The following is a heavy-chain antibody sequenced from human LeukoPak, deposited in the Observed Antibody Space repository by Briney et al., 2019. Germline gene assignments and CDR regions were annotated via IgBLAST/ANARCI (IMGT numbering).Heavy chain of an antibody. CDR3: AREAGGSYSYHFDY. V-gene: IGHV1-2*06. D-gene: IGHD1-26*01. CDR1: GYTFTSYY. Sequence: APVKVSCKASGYTFTSYYIHWVRQAPGQGLEWMGRINPNSGGTKDIQKFQGRVTMTRDTSISTAYMELSRLRSDDTAVYYCAREAGGSYSYHFDYWGQGTLVTVSS. J-gene: IGHJ4*02. CDR2: INPNSGGT.